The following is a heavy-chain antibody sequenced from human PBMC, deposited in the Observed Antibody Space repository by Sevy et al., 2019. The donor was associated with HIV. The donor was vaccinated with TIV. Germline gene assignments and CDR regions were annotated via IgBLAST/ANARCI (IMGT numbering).Heavy chain of an antibody. D-gene: IGHD4-17*01. CDR3: ARDHVKDGDLGDYYYYAMDV. V-gene: IGHV3-11*01. J-gene: IGHJ6*02. CDR1: GFILSDYY. CDR2: ISGSGDDTI. Sequence: GSLRLSCAASGFILSDYYMSWVRQAPGKGLEWVSYISGSGDDTIYYADSVKGRFTISRDNTKNSLYPQMNSLRAEDTAVYYCARDHVKDGDLGDYYYYAMDVWGQGTTVTVSS.